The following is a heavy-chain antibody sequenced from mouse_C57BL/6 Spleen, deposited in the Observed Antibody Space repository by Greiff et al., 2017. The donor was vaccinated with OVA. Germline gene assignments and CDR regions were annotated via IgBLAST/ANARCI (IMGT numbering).Heavy chain of an antibody. Sequence: QVHVKQPGAELVRPGSSVKLSCKASGYTFTSYWMDWVKQRPGQGLEWIGNIYPSDSETHYNQKFKDKATLTVDKSSSTAYMQLSSLTSEDSAVYYCAREGPWDDWFAYWGQGTLVTVSA. CDR3: AREGPWDDWFAY. CDR1: GYTFTSYW. D-gene: IGHD4-1*01. J-gene: IGHJ3*01. V-gene: IGHV1-61*01. CDR2: IYPSDSET.